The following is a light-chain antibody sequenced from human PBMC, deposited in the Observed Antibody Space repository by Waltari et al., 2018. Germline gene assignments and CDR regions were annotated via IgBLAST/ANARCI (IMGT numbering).Light chain of an antibody. V-gene: IGKV3-15*01. CDR1: QSVGTK. CDR2: GAS. J-gene: IGKJ1*01. Sequence: EIVMTQSPVTLSVSPGERATLPCRASQSVGTKLAWYQQKPGQAPRPLIYGASTRATGIAARFSGGGSGTEFTLTISSRQSEDFAIYYCQQYNLWPWTFDQGTKVDIK. CDR3: QQYNLWPWT.